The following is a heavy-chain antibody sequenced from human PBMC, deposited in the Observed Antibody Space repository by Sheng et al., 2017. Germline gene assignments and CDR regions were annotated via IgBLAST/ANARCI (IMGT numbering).Heavy chain of an antibody. CDR2: IYHTGST. CDR1: GGSTSSGGYS. Sequence: QLQLQESGSRLVKPSQALSLTCSISGGSTSSGGYSWIWIRQPPGKGLEWIGYIYHTGSTSYNPSLESRVTISVDRSKNQFSLKLNSVTAADTAVYYCASRRDGYSIDYWGQGTLVTVSS. J-gene: IGHJ4*02. CDR3: ASRRDGYSIDY. D-gene: IGHD4-4*01. V-gene: IGHV4-30-2*01.